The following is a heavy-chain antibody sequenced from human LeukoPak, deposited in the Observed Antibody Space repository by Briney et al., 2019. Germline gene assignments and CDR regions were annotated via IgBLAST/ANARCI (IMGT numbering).Heavy chain of an antibody. Sequence: GGSLRLSCAASGFTFSSYSMNWVRQAPGKGLEWVSYMDSSGSSVHYADSVKGRFTISRDNAKNSLYLQMNSLRAEDTAVYYCARDGGWQDDYWGQGTLVTVSS. V-gene: IGHV3-48*01. CDR1: GFTFSSYS. D-gene: IGHD3-16*01. J-gene: IGHJ4*02. CDR2: MDSSGSSV. CDR3: ARDGGWQDDY.